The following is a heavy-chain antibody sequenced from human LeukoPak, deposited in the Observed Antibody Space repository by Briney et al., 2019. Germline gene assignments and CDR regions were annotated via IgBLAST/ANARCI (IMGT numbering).Heavy chain of an antibody. CDR1: GFTFSSYS. D-gene: IGHD4-11*01. CDR3: ARTSPSNHDWFDP. V-gene: IGHV3-21*01. J-gene: IGHJ5*02. CDR2: ISSSSSYI. Sequence: GGSLRLSRAASGFTFSSYSMNWVRQAPGKGLEWVSSISSSSSYIYYADSVKGRFTISRDNAKNSLYLQMNSLRAEDTAVYYCARTSPSNHDWFDPWGQGTLVTVSS.